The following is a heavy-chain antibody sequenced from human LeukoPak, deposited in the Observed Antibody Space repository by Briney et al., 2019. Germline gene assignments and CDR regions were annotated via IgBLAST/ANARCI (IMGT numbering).Heavy chain of an antibody. D-gene: IGHD2-8*01. CDR2: INPNSGGT. CDR3: AREGRYCTNGVCYRALDY. Sequence: ASVKVSCKASGYTFTGYYMHWVRQAPGQGLGWMGWINPNSGGTNYAQKFQGRVTMTRDTSISTAYMELSRLRSDDTAVYYCAREGRYCTNGVCYRALDYWGQGTLVTVSS. J-gene: IGHJ4*02. CDR1: GYTFTGYY. V-gene: IGHV1-2*02.